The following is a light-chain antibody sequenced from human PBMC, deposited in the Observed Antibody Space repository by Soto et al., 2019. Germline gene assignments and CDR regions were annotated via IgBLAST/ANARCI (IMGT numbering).Light chain of an antibody. CDR3: HQYGSSPLT. CDR2: GAS. V-gene: IGKV3-20*01. Sequence: EIVLTQSPGTLSLSPGERATLSCRASQSFRSSYLAWYQQKPGQAPRLLIYGASSRATGIPDRFSGSGSGTDFTLTISRLEPEDFAVYYCHQYGSSPLTFGGGTKVEIK. J-gene: IGKJ4*01. CDR1: QSFRSSY.